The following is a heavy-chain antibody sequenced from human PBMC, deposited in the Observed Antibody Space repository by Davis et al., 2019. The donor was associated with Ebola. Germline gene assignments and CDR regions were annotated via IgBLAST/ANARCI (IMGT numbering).Heavy chain of an antibody. CDR1: GGSISSYY. CDR3: ARSSRSYCTNGVCYPYYFDY. J-gene: IGHJ4*02. V-gene: IGHV4-59*01. D-gene: IGHD2-8*01. CDR2: IYYSGST. Sequence: GSLRLSCTVSGGSISSYYWSWIRQPPGKGLEWIGYIYYSGSTNYNPSLKSRVTISVDTSKNQFSLKLSSVIAADTAVYYCARSSRSYCTNGVCYPYYFDYWGQGTLVTVSS.